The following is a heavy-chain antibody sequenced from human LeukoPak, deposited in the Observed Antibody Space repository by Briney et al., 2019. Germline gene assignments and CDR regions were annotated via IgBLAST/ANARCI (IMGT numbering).Heavy chain of an antibody. CDR1: GFTFSSYA. Sequence: TGGSLRLSCAASGFTFSSYAMHWVRQAPGKGLEWVAVIWYDGSNKYYADSVKGRFTISRDNSKNTLYLQMNSLRAEDTAVYYCARDLVVATFDYWGQGTLVTVSS. CDR3: ARDLVVATFDY. CDR2: IWYDGSNK. J-gene: IGHJ4*02. V-gene: IGHV3-33*08. D-gene: IGHD5-12*01.